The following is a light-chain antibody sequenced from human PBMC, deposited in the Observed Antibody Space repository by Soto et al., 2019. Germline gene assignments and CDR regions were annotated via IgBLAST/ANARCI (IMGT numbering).Light chain of an antibody. Sequence: IVLTQSPGTLSVSPGDRATLSCRASQTVSTTYFAWYQHKSGQAPRLLIYGSSSRATGIPDRFSGGGSGTDFTLTISRLEPEDDAVYYCHQHGVSPFTFGPGTKVDI. CDR1: QTVSTTY. V-gene: IGKV3-20*01. J-gene: IGKJ3*01. CDR3: HQHGVSPFT. CDR2: GSS.